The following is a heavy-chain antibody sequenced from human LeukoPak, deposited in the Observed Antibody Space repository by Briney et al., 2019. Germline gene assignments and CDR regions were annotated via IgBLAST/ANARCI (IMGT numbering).Heavy chain of an antibody. J-gene: IGHJ6*02. CDR2: ISGSGVST. V-gene: IGHV3-23*01. Sequence: GGSLRLSCAASGFTFSSYAMTWVRQAPGKGLEWVSTISGSGVSTYYADSVKGRFTISRDNSKNTLYLYMSSLRAEDTAVYYCAKSLYGSGSPAPFVYYYGMDVWGQGTTVTVSS. CDR3: AKSLYGSGSPAPFVYYYGMDV. D-gene: IGHD3-10*01. CDR1: GFTFSSYA.